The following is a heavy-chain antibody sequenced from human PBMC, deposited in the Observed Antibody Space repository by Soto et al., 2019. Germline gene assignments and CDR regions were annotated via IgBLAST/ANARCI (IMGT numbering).Heavy chain of an antibody. D-gene: IGHD3-9*01. Sequence: GSLRLSCAASGFTFSRYAISWVRQAPGKGLEWVSAISGSGGSTYYADPVKGRFTISRDNSKNTLYLQMNSLRAEDTAVYYCAKDAASFDWLLPMDVWGKGTTVTVSS. CDR3: AKDAASFDWLLPMDV. CDR2: ISGSGGST. V-gene: IGHV3-23*01. CDR1: GFTFSRYA. J-gene: IGHJ6*03.